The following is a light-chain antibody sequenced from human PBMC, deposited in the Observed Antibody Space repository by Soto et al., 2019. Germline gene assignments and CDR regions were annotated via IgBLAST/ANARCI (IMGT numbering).Light chain of an antibody. V-gene: IGLV2-18*02. J-gene: IGLJ1*01. CDR1: SSVVGSYNR. CDR2: DVT. CDR3: NSFTTSSTYV. Sequence: SVLTQPPSVSGAPGQSVAISCTGTSSVVGSYNRVACYQQPPGTAPNLTIYDVTNRPSGVPDRFSGSKSGNTASLTISGPQAEDEADYYCNSFTTSSTYVFGTGTTVTVL.